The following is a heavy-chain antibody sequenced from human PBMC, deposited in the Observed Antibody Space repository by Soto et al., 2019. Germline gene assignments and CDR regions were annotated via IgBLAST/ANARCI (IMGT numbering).Heavy chain of an antibody. Sequence: ASCPTLVNPTQTLTLTCTFSGFSLSTSGMRVSWIRQPPGKALEWLARIDWEDDKFYSTSLKTRLTISKDTSKNQVVLTMTNMDPVDTATYYCARMVGSSRDYWGQGTLVTVSS. J-gene: IGHJ4*02. D-gene: IGHD6-6*01. V-gene: IGHV2-70*04. CDR2: IDWEDDK. CDR1: GFSLSTSGMR. CDR3: ARMVGSSRDY.